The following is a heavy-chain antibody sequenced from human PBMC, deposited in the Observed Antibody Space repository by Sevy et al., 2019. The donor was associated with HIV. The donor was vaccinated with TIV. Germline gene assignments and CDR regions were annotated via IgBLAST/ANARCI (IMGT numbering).Heavy chain of an antibody. CDR1: GFPFSSYA. D-gene: IGHD1-26*01. J-gene: IGHJ4*02. CDR2: INGGGGGT. Sequence: GGSLRLSCAASGFPFSSYAMSWVRQAPGKGLEWVSVINGGGGGTYYVASVKGRFTISRDNSKNTLFLQMIGLRAEDTAVYYCVKDQGWDLLGYFDYWGQGPLVTVSS. V-gene: IGHV3-23*01. CDR3: VKDQGWDLLGYFDY.